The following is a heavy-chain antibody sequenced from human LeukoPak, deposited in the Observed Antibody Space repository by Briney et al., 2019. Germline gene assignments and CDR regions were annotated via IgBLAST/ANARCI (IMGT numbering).Heavy chain of an antibody. V-gene: IGHV3-21*01. CDR3: ARKGNAFDI. CDR1: GFTFSSYS. J-gene: IGHJ3*02. D-gene: IGHD3-10*01. Sequence: GRSLRLSCAASGFTFSSYSMNWVRQAPGKGLEWVSSISSSSSYIYYADSVKGRFTISRDNAKNTLYLQMNSLRAEDTAVYYCARKGNAFDIWGQGTMVTVSS. CDR2: ISSSSSYI.